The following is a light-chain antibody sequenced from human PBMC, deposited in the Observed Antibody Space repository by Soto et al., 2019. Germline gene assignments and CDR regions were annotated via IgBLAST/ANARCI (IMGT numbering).Light chain of an antibody. Sequence: QSALTQPASVSGSLGQSITISCTGTRNDVGNYNFVSWYQQYPGKAPRFMIYEVNKRPSGVSDRFSGSKSGNTASLTISGLQAEDEADYYCCSYAGGSKWMFGGGTQLTVL. CDR2: EVN. CDR3: CSYAGGSKWM. J-gene: IGLJ3*02. V-gene: IGLV2-23*02. CDR1: RNDVGNYNF.